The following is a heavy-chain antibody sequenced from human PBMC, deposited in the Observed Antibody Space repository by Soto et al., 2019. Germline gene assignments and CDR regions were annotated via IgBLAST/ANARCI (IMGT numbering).Heavy chain of an antibody. CDR3: TRAPRGIIVAPDY. J-gene: IGHJ4*02. D-gene: IGHD6-19*01. Sequence: SVKVSCKASGDTFSFYTINWVRQAPGLGVEWMGRVNPILSMSNYAQKFRGRVTVSTDTSISTTYMELSSLTSEDTAVYYCTRAPRGIIVAPDYWGQGTLVIVSS. CDR2: VNPILSMS. CDR1: GDTFSFYT. V-gene: IGHV1-69*02.